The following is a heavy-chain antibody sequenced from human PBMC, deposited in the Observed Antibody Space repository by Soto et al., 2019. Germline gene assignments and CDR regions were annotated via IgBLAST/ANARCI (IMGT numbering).Heavy chain of an antibody. CDR2: IYWDDDK. Sequence: QITLKESGPTLVKPTQTLTLTCTFSAFSLSTGGVGVGWIRQPPGKALEWLAIIYWDDDKRYSPSLRSRLTITKDTSKKQVVLTMTNMDPVDTATYYCIQSRCGGDCLQSYASYYYYGMDVWGQGTTVTVSS. CDR1: AFSLSTGGVG. D-gene: IGHD2-21*02. J-gene: IGHJ6*02. V-gene: IGHV2-5*02. CDR3: IQSRCGGDCLQSYASYYYYGMDV.